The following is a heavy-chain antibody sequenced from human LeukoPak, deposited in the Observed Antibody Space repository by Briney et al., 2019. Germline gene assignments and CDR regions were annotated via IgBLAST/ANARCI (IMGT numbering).Heavy chain of an antibody. CDR3: ANTAGRTTVTTFDY. Sequence: GGSLRLSCAASGFTFSSYWMTWVRQAPGKGLEWVSAISGSGGSTYYADSVKGRFTISRDNSKNTLYLQMNSLRAEDTAVYYCANTAGRTTVTTFDYWGQGTLVTVSS. J-gene: IGHJ4*02. CDR2: ISGSGGST. D-gene: IGHD4-11*01. V-gene: IGHV3-23*01. CDR1: GFTFSSYW.